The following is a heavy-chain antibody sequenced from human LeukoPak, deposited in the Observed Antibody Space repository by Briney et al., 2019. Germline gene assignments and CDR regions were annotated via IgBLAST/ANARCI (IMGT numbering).Heavy chain of an antibody. CDR3: ARGGAMVRGVSPLDF. Sequence: GGALLLSFSASGFSFSNYILNWGRRAPGEGVAWVFSISSSSSYINYADSVKGRFTISRDNAKNSLYLQMNSLRAEDTAVYYCARGGAMVRGVSPLDFWGQGTLVTVSS. D-gene: IGHD3-10*01. J-gene: IGHJ4*02. V-gene: IGHV3-21*01. CDR1: GFSFSNYI. CDR2: ISSSSSYI.